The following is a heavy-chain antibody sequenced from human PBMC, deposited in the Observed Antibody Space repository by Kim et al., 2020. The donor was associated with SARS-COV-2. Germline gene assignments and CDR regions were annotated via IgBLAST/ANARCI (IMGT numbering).Heavy chain of an antibody. J-gene: IGHJ4*02. CDR1: GGSIRNYY. CDR3: ARLACSSTSCYPFDY. V-gene: IGHV4-59*08. CDR2: IFYTGST. D-gene: IGHD2-2*01. Sequence: SENLSLTCTVSGGSIRNYYWSWIRQPPGKGLEWIGYIFYTGSTNYNPSLKSRVTIAVDTSKNQFSLKLSSVTAADTAVYYCARLACSSTSCYPFDYWGQGTLVTVSS.